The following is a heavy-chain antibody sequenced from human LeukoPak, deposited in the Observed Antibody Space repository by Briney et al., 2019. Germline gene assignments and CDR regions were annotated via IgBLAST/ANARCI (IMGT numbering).Heavy chain of an antibody. CDR2: IIPIFGTA. CDR3: ASQPGYDYVWGSYRYTTSGFDY. V-gene: IGHV1-69*13. Sequence: GASVKVSCKASGGTFSSYAISWVRQAPGQGLEWMGGIIPIFGTANYAQKFQGRVTITADESTSTAYMELSSLRSEDTAVYYCASQPGYDYVWGSYRYTTSGFDYWGQGTLVTVSS. J-gene: IGHJ4*02. D-gene: IGHD3-16*02. CDR1: GGTFSSYA.